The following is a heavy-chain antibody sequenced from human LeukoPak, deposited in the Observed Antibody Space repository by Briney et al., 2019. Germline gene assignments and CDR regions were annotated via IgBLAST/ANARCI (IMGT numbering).Heavy chain of an antibody. Sequence: PSETLSLTCTVSGGSIISSSYYWGWIRQPPGKGLEWIGSISYSGSTYYTPSLKSRVTISVDTSKNQFSLKLSSVTAADTAVYYCARHLGYCSSSSCYFDYWGQGALVTVSS. CDR1: GGSIISSSYY. CDR2: ISYSGST. J-gene: IGHJ4*02. V-gene: IGHV4-39*01. CDR3: ARHLGYCSSSSCYFDY. D-gene: IGHD2-2*01.